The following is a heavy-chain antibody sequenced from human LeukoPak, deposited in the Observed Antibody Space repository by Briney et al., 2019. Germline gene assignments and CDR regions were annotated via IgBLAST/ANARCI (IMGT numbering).Heavy chain of an antibody. D-gene: IGHD1-26*01. J-gene: IGHJ6*02. CDR3: ARGPGGSPRRYYYYYGMDV. CDR1: GGSISSSSYY. Sequence: PSETLSLTCTVSGGSISSSSYYWGWIRQPPGKGLEWIGSIYYSGSTYYNPSLKSRVTISVDTSKNQFSLKLSSVTAADTAVYYCARGPGGSPRRYYYYYGMDVWGQGTTVTVSS. V-gene: IGHV4-39*07. CDR2: IYYSGST.